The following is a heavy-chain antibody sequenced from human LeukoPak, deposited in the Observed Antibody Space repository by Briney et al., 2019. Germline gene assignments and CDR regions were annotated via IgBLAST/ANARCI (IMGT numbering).Heavy chain of an antibody. CDR3: ARGGIQVSGIDEFDY. CDR2: IGIRGDT. Sequence: GGSLRLSCAASRFTFIDYDMHWVRQVVGKGLEWVSAIGIRGDTHYSGSVKGRFTISRENAESSLYLQMNSLRAEDTAVYHCARGGIQVSGIDEFDYWGQGTLVTVSS. D-gene: IGHD6-19*01. V-gene: IGHV3-13*01. J-gene: IGHJ4*02. CDR1: RFTFIDYD.